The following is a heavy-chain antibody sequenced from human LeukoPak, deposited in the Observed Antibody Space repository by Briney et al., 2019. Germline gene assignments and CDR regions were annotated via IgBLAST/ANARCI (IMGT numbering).Heavy chain of an antibody. D-gene: IGHD6-19*01. J-gene: IGHJ4*02. CDR3: ARAISYSSVWWY. Sequence: KASETLSLTCAVYGGSFSGYYWSWIRQPPGKGLEWIGEINHSGSTNYNPSLKSRVTISLDTSKNQFSLKLSSVTAADTAVYYCARAISYSSVWWYWGQGTLVTVSS. CDR2: INHSGST. V-gene: IGHV4-34*01. CDR1: GGSFSGYY.